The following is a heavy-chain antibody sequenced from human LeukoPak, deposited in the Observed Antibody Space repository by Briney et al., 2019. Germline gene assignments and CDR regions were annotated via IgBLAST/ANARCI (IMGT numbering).Heavy chain of an antibody. J-gene: IGHJ4*02. D-gene: IGHD3-16*01. CDR1: GGSINSYY. CDR3: ARGRYGWLPFDY. Sequence: SETLSLTCTVSGGSINSYYWSWIRQPPGKGLEWIGYIYYSGSTNYNPSLKSRVTISVDTSKNQFTLKLSSVTATDTAVYYCARGRYGWLPFDYWGQGTLVTVSS. V-gene: IGHV4-59*01. CDR2: IYYSGST.